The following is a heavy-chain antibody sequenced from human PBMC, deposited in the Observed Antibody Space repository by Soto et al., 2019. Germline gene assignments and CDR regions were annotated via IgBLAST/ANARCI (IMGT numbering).Heavy chain of an antibody. CDR2: IYYCGST. Sequence: SETLSLTCTVSGGSISSYYWSWIRQPPGKGLEWVGYIYYCGSTNYNPSPKRRITISVDTSKTKFSLNLSSVSAADTAVYYCARDRELAARYYYYYGMDVWGQGTTVTVSS. V-gene: IGHV4-59*01. CDR1: GGSISSYY. CDR3: ARDRELAARYYYYYGMDV. J-gene: IGHJ6*02. D-gene: IGHD6-6*01.